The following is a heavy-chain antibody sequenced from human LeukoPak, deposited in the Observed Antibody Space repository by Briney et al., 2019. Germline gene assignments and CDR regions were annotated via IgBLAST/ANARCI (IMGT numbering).Heavy chain of an antibody. CDR2: ISYDGSHK. D-gene: IGHD6-19*01. V-gene: IGHV3-30-3*01. CDR3: ARGSRVAGKWYSDL. J-gene: IGHJ2*01. Sequence: GGSLRLSCAASGFTFSSYAMHWVRQAPGKGLEWVTVISYDGSHKFYADSVKGRFTISRDNSRNTVYLQMNSLRAEDTAIYYCARGSRVAGKWYSDLWGRGPLVTVSS. CDR1: GFTFSSYA.